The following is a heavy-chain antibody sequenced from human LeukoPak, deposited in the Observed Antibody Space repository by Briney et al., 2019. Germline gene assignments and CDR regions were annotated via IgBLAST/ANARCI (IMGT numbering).Heavy chain of an antibody. CDR2: IYSGGST. Sequence: PGGSLRLSCAASGFTVSSNYMSWVRQAPGKGLEWVSVIYSGGSTYYADSVKGRFTISRDNSKNTLYLQMNSLRAEDTAVYYCARGLVLRLGELSFDYWGQGTLVTVSS. J-gene: IGHJ4*02. CDR1: GFTVSSNY. CDR3: ARGLVLRLGELSFDY. V-gene: IGHV3-53*01. D-gene: IGHD3-16*02.